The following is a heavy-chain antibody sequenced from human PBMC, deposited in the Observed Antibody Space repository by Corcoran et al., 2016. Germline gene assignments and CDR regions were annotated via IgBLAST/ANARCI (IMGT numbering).Heavy chain of an antibody. CDR1: GFTFSGSA. CDR2: IRSKANSYAT. Sequence: EVQLVESGGGLVQPGGSLKLSCAASGFTFSGSAMHWVRQASGEGLEWVGRIRSKANSYATAYAASVKGRFTISRDDSKNTAYLQMNSLKTEDTAVYYCTRQSEYCGGDCYSDYWGQGTLVTVSS. V-gene: IGHV3-73*02. CDR3: TRQSEYCGGDCYSDY. D-gene: IGHD2-21*02. J-gene: IGHJ4*02.